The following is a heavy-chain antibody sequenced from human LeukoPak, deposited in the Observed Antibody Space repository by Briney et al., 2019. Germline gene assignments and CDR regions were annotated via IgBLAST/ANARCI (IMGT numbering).Heavy chain of an antibody. J-gene: IGHJ4*02. Sequence: GGSLRLSCAASGFTFSNYAMSWVRQAPGKGLESVSSISGSGGVTYYADSVKGRFTLSRDNSMNTLYLQMNSLRAEDTAVYYCAKDRYYGSGSYGHYFDYWGQGTLVTVSS. CDR2: ISGSGGVT. CDR3: AKDRYYGSGSYGHYFDY. D-gene: IGHD3-10*01. CDR1: GFTFSNYA. V-gene: IGHV3-23*01.